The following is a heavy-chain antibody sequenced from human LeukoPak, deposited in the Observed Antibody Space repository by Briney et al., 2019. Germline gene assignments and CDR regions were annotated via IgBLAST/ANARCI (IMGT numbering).Heavy chain of an antibody. D-gene: IGHD3-10*01. Sequence: GGSLRLSCAASGFTFSNAWMSWVRQAPGKGLEWVSVIYSGGSTYYADSVKGRFTISRDNSKNTLYLQMNSLRAEDTAVYYCARERTYYYGSGSPFNDAFDIWGQGTMVTVSS. V-gene: IGHV3-53*01. CDR2: IYSGGST. J-gene: IGHJ3*02. CDR1: GFTFSNAW. CDR3: ARERTYYYGSGSPFNDAFDI.